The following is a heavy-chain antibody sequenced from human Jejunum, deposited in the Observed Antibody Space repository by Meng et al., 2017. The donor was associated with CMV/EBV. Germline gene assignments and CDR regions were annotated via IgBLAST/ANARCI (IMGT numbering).Heavy chain of an antibody. V-gene: IGHV4-30-4*01. CDR1: VDSISSDYF. J-gene: IGHJ5*02. CDR2: IYHGGST. D-gene: IGHD2-15*01. CDR3: KTYSSGGGLGS. Sequence: QVQLQVAGPGLVKPSQTLALTCTVSVDSISSDYFWSWIRQPPGKGLEWIGYIYHGGSTDYNPSLRSRVTISVDTSKNQFSLKLSSVTAADTAVYYCKTYSSGGGLGSWGQGTLVTVSS.